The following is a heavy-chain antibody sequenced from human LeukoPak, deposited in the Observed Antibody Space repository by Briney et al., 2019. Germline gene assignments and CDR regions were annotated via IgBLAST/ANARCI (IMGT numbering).Heavy chain of an antibody. CDR3: ARQSTVVTPYWPFDY. Sequence: GESLKISCKASGYIFTSYWIGWVRQMPGKGLEWMGIIYPGDSDTRYSPSFQGQVTISADKSISTAYLQWSSLKASDTAMYYCARQSTVVTPYWPFDYWGQGTLVTVSS. CDR1: GYIFTSYW. J-gene: IGHJ4*02. V-gene: IGHV5-51*01. D-gene: IGHD4-23*01. CDR2: IYPGDSDT.